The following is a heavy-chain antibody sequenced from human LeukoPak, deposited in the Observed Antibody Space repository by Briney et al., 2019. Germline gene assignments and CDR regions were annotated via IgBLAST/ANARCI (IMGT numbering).Heavy chain of an antibody. CDR3: ARISTVTSPFDY. Sequence: ASVKVSCKASGGTFSSYTISWVRQAPGQGLEWMGRIIPILGIANYAQKFQGRVTITADKSTSTAYMEMSSLRSEDAAVYYCARISTVTSPFDYWGQGTLVTVSS. D-gene: IGHD4-11*01. CDR1: GGTFSSYT. J-gene: IGHJ4*02. V-gene: IGHV1-69*02. CDR2: IIPILGIA.